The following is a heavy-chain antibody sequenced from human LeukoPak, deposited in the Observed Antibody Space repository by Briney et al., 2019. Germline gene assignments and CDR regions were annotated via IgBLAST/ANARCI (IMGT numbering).Heavy chain of an antibody. CDR2: ITANRPVR. V-gene: IGHV3-30*04. CDR1: GFTFEYYA. D-gene: IGHD1-26*01. CDR3: ARDAQSGAHSDFDF. Sequence: GRSPTLSCTASGFTFEYYAIHWVRQAPGGGLEWVAIITANRPVRFYADSVKGRFTLSSDDSQNTVFLQMNSLRPEDTGVYYCARDAQSGAHSDFDFWGQGTLVTVSS. J-gene: IGHJ4*02.